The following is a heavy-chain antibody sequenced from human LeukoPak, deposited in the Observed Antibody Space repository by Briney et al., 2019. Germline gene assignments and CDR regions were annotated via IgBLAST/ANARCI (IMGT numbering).Heavy chain of an antibody. V-gene: IGHV3-48*03. D-gene: IGHD4-11*01. J-gene: IGHJ5*02. Sequence: GGSLRLSCEVSGFTFSSYSMNWVRQAPGRGLEWVSYISDRGTTVKYADSVKGRFTISRDNAKNSLYLQMSSLRAEDTAVYYCARVALRPIDYSNPEFDPWGQGTLVTVSS. CDR3: ARVALRPIDYSNPEFDP. CDR2: ISDRGTTV. CDR1: GFTFSSYS.